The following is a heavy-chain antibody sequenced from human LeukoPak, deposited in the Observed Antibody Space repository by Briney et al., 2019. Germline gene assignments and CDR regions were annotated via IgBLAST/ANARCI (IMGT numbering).Heavy chain of an antibody. V-gene: IGHV4-34*01. CDR3: ARGRGYSSSHRPRRFDP. D-gene: IGHD6-13*01. CDR1: GGSFSGYY. CDR2: INHSGST. J-gene: IGHJ5*02. Sequence: PSETLSLTCAVYGGSFSGYYWSWIRQPPGKGLEWIGEINHSGSTNYNPSLKSRVTISVDTSKNQFSLKLSSVTAADTAVYYCARGRGYSSSHRPRRFDPWGQGTLVTVSS.